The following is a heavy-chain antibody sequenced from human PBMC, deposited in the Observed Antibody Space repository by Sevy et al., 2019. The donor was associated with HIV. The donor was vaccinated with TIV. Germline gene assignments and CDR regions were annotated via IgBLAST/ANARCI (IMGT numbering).Heavy chain of an antibody. CDR3: AKAGVVRRQGGHPFDY. V-gene: IGHV3-23*01. CDR1: GFTFSSYA. Sequence: GGSLRLSCAASGFTFSSYAMSWVRQAPGKGLEWVSAISGSGGGTCYADSVKGRFTISRDNSKNTLYLQMNSLRAEDTAVYYCAKAGVVRRQGGHPFDYWGQGTLVTVSS. D-gene: IGHD2-15*01. CDR2: ISGSGGGT. J-gene: IGHJ4*02.